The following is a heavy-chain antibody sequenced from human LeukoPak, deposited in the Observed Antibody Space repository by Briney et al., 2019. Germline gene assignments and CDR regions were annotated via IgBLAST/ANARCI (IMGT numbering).Heavy chain of an antibody. V-gene: IGHV3-7*01. CDR3: ARSSGVITVAPFDC. J-gene: IGHJ4*02. D-gene: IGHD4-23*01. Sequence: GGSLRLSCEVSGFSFSTYWMSWVRQAPGKGLEWVGQTNEHETEKYYGDAVRGRFTIYRDNAKNSLYLQMNSLRPEDTAVYYCARSSGVITVAPFDCWGQGTLVTVSS. CDR2: TNEHETEK. CDR1: GFSFSTYW.